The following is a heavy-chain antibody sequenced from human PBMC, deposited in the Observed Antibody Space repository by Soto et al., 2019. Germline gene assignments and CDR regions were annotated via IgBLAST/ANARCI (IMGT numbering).Heavy chain of an antibody. D-gene: IGHD6-19*01. CDR2: ISSNGGST. J-gene: IGHJ4*02. CDR3: ARTEQWLGAFEY. V-gene: IGHV3-64*01. Sequence: EVQLVESGGGLVQPGGSLRLSCAASGFTFSSYAMHWVRQAPGKGLEYVSAISSNGGSTYYANSVKGRFTISRDNSKNTLYLQMGSLRAEDMAVYYCARTEQWLGAFEYWGQGTLVTVSS. CDR1: GFTFSSYA.